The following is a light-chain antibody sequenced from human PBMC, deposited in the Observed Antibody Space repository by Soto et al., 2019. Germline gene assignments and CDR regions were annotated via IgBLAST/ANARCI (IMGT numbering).Light chain of an antibody. CDR1: QSLLDSNGYNC. CDR3: MQSLQTPLT. Sequence: DIVMTQSPLSLPVTPGEPASISCRSSQSLLDSNGYNCLEWYLQKPGQSPQLLIYLGSNRASGVPDRLSGSGSGTDFKLKISRVEAEDVGVYYCMQSLQTPLTFGQGTKVEI. J-gene: IGKJ1*01. V-gene: IGKV2-28*01. CDR2: LGS.